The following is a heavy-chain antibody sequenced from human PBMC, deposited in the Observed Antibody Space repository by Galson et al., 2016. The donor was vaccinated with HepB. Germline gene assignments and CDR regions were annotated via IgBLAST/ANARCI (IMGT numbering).Heavy chain of an antibody. J-gene: IGHJ5*02. CDR1: GFTFSSYT. CDR3: AKDSSSYYYGGHDL. V-gene: IGHV3-23*01. CDR2: VSGSGGSI. Sequence: SLRLSCAASGFTFSSYTMTWVRQAPGKGLEWVAGVSGSGGSIYYAASVQGRFRLSRDNSKNTVYLEMSSLQVQDSAVYYCAKDSSSYYYGGHDLWGQGTLVTVSS. D-gene: IGHD3-22*01.